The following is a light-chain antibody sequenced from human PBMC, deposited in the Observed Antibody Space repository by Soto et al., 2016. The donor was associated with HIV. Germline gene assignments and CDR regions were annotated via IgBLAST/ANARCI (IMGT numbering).Light chain of an antibody. CDR3: QQLNSFPLT. CDR1: QGISNY. V-gene: IGKV1-9*01. CDR2: SAS. Sequence: DIQLTQSPSLLSAYVGDRVTITCRASQGISNYLAWYQQRPGMAPKLLIYSASTLQTGVPSRFSGSGSGTHFTPTITSLQPEDFATYFCQQLNSFPLTFGEGPRSRSN. J-gene: IGKJ4*01.